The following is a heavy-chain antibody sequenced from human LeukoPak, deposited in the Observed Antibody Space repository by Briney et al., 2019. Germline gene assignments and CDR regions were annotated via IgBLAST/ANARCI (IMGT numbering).Heavy chain of an antibody. D-gene: IGHD3-22*01. CDR3: ARDYYYDSSGYDY. Sequence: GGSLRLSCAASGFTFSSYWMNWVRQAPGKGLEWVANIKLDGSEEYYVDSVKGRFTISRDNAKNSLYLQMNSLRAEDTAVYYCARDYYYDSSGYDYWGQGTLVTVSS. CDR2: IKLDGSEE. J-gene: IGHJ4*02. V-gene: IGHV3-7*01. CDR1: GFTFSSYW.